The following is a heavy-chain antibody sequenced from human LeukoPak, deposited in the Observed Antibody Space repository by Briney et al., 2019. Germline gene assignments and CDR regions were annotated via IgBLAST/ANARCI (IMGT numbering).Heavy chain of an antibody. CDR2: IYPGDSDT. V-gene: IGHV5-51*01. D-gene: IGHD3-10*01. CDR3: ARNVGYYGSGSYYTEYNWFDP. J-gene: IGHJ5*02. CDR1: GYSFTSYW. Sequence: GESLKISCKGSGYSFTSYWIGWVRQMPGKGLEWMGIIYPGDSDTRYSPSFQGQVTISADKSISTAYLQWSSLKASDTGMYYCARNVGYYGSGSYYTEYNWFDPWGQGTLVTVSS.